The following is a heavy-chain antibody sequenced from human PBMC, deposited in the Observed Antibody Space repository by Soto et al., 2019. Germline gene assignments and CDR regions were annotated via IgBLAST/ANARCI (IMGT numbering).Heavy chain of an antibody. D-gene: IGHD3-10*01. CDR3: ARGKDYGSGSYSGY. Sequence: EVQLVESGGGLIQPGGSLRLSCAASGFTVSSNYMRWVRQAPGKGLEWVSVIYSGGSTDYADSVKGRFTISRDNFKNTLYLQMNSLRAEDTAVYYCARGKDYGSGSYSGYWVQGTLVTVSS. J-gene: IGHJ4*02. V-gene: IGHV3-53*01. CDR1: GFTVSSNY. CDR2: IYSGGST.